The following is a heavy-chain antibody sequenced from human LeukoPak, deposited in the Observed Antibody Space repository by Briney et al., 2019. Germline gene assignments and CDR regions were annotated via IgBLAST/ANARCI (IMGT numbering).Heavy chain of an antibody. Sequence: GGSLRLSCAASGFTFSTYGMHWVRQAPGKGLEWVAFIRYDGSNIHYAESVKGRFTISRDNSKNTLYVQMNSLRVEDTAVYYCAKDLAPYVVVPAATDYWGQGTLVTVSS. D-gene: IGHD2-2*01. CDR2: IRYDGSNI. CDR3: AKDLAPYVVVPAATDY. J-gene: IGHJ4*02. V-gene: IGHV3-30*02. CDR1: GFTFSTYG.